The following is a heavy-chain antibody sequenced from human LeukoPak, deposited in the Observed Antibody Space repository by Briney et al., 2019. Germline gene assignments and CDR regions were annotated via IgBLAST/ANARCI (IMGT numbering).Heavy chain of an antibody. V-gene: IGHV3-13*01. CDR1: GFTYSNYA. CDR2: IGTAGDT. J-gene: IGHJ4*02. D-gene: IGHD6-19*01. CDR3: ARAKSVADLDY. Sequence: GGSLRLSCAASGFTYSNYAMSWVRQATGKGLEWVSAIGTAGDTYYPGSVKGRFTISRENAKNSLYLQMNSLRAEDTAVYYCARAKSVADLDYWVQGTLVTVSS.